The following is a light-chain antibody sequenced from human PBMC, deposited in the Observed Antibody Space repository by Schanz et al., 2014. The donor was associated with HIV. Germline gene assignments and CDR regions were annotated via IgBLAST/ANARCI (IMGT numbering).Light chain of an antibody. CDR1: SSDVGGYNY. J-gene: IGLJ1*01. Sequence: QSALTQPPSASGSPGQSVTISCTGTSSDVGGYNYVSWYQQHPGKALKLMIYEVNKRPSGVPDRFSGSKSGNTASLIVSGLQAEDEADYYCSSYAGSSYVFGTGTKLTV. CDR2: EVN. CDR3: SSYAGSSYV. V-gene: IGLV2-8*01.